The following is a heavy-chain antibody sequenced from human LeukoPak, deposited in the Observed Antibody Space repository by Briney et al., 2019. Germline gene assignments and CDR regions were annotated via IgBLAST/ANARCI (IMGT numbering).Heavy chain of an antibody. J-gene: IGHJ4*02. CDR2: IYYSGCT. V-gene: IGHV4-59*01. Sequence: SETLSLTCTASGGSISSYYWSWIRQPPGKGLEWIGYIYYSGCTNYNRSLKSRVTISVDTSKNQFSLKLSSVTAADTAVYYCARVGTYGSGSYLSWLDYWGQGTLVTVSS. CDR3: ARVGTYGSGSYLSWLDY. D-gene: IGHD3-10*01. CDR1: GGSISSYY.